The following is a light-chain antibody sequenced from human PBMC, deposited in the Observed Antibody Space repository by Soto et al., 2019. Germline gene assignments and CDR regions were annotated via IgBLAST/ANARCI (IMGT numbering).Light chain of an antibody. J-gene: IGKJ3*01. Sequence: EIVLTQSPGTLSLSPGERATLSCRASQSVSSSYLARYQQKPGQAPRLLIYGASSRATGIPDRFSGSGSGTDFTLTISRLEPEDFAVYYCQQYDSSPVFGPGTKVDIK. CDR3: QQYDSSPV. CDR1: QSVSSSY. CDR2: GAS. V-gene: IGKV3-20*01.